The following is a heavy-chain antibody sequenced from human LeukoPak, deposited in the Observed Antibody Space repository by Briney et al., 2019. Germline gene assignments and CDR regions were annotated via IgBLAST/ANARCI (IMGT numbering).Heavy chain of an antibody. D-gene: IGHD3-3*01. CDR3: ARVVTIFGVVKENWFDP. V-gene: IGHV1-69*04. CDR2: IIPILGIA. J-gene: IGHJ5*02. CDR1: GGTFSSYA. Sequence: SVKVSCKASGGTFSSYAISWVRQAPGQGLEWMGRIIPILGIANYAQKFQGRVTITADESTSTAYMELSSLRSEDTAVYYCARVVTIFGVVKENWFDPWGQGTLVTVSS.